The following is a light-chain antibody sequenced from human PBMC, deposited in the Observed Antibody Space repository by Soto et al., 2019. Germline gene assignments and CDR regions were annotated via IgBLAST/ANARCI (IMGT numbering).Light chain of an antibody. CDR3: QQRNNWPPGIT. CDR1: ETVSSRF. CDR2: GAL. J-gene: IGKJ5*01. Sequence: ETDLSQCPGTLSLAAGERAAASWRCSETVSSRFLAWYQQKPGQAPRLLIYGALSRATGIPDRFSGSGSGTDFTLTISSLEPEDFAVYYCQQRNNWPPGITFGQGTGLKI. V-gene: IGKV3D-20*02.